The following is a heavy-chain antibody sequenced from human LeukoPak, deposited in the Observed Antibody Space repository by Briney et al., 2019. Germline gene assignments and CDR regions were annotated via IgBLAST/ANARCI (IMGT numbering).Heavy chain of an antibody. CDR1: GFTFSSYS. Sequence: PGGSLRLSCAAAGFTFSSYSMNWVRQAPGKGLEWVSSISSSSYIYYADSVKGRFTISRDNAKNSLYLQMNSLRAEDTAVYYCVVGLSSSWYEGPDYWGQGTLVTVSS. D-gene: IGHD6-13*01. CDR2: ISSSSYI. V-gene: IGHV3-21*01. J-gene: IGHJ4*02. CDR3: VVGLSSSWYEGPDY.